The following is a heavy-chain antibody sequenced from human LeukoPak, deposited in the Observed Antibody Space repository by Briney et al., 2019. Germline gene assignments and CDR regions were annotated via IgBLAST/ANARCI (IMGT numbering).Heavy chain of an antibody. J-gene: IGHJ4*02. V-gene: IGHV1-58*01. CDR2: IVVGSGNT. CDR1: GFTFTSSA. Sequence: SVKVSCKASGFTFTSSAVQWVRQARGQRLEWIGWIVVGSGNTNYAQKFQERVTISADKSISTAYLQWSSLKASDTAIYYCASPHYGSGWHYYFDYWGQGTLVTVSS. D-gene: IGHD6-19*01. CDR3: ASPHYGSGWHYYFDY.